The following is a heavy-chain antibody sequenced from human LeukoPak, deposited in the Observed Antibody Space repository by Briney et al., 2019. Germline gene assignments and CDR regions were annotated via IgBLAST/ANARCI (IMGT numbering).Heavy chain of an antibody. D-gene: IGHD3-10*01. CDR3: ARGVRRNYFDY. J-gene: IGHJ4*02. CDR2: IYHSGST. Sequence: SETLSLTCAVSGGSISSSNWWSWVRQPPGKGLEWIGEIYHSGSTNYNPSLKSRVTISVDTSKNQFSLKLSSVTAADTAVYYCARGVRRNYFDYWGQGTLVTVSS. CDR1: GGSISSSNW. V-gene: IGHV4-4*02.